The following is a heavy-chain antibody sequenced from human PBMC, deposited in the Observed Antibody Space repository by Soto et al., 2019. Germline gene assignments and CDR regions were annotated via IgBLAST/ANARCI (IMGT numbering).Heavy chain of an antibody. CDR2: INHGGST. J-gene: IGHJ6*03. D-gene: IGHD6-6*01. CDR3: ARAARPTYYYYYYMDV. V-gene: IGHV4-34*01. CDR1: GGSFSGYY. Sequence: PSETLSLTCAVYGGSFSGYYWSWIRQPPGKGLEWIGEINHGGSTNYNPSLKSRVTISVDTSKNQFSLKLSSVTAADTAVYYCARAARPTYYYYYYMDVWGKGTTVIVSS.